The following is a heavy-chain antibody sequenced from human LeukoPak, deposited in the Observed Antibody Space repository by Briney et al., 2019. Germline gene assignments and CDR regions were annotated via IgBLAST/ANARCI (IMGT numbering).Heavy chain of an antibody. D-gene: IGHD6-13*01. CDR1: GFSFSRFT. V-gene: IGHV3-21*01. CDR2: ISGSSTYI. Sequence: PGGSLRLSCAASGFSFSRFTSNWVRQAPGKGLEWISSISGSSTYIYYADSVKGRFTISRDDAKNSLYLQMNSLRAEDTAVYYCARGVAAAGTPLTPFDYWGQGTRVTVSS. J-gene: IGHJ4*02. CDR3: ARGVAAAGTPLTPFDY.